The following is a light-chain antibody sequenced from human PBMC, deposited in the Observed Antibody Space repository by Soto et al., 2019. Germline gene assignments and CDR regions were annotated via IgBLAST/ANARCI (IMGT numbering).Light chain of an antibody. CDR3: QQRSNWPLIT. Sequence: EIVLTQSPATLSLSPGERATLSCRASQSVSSYLAWYQQKPGQAPRLLIYGASSRATGIPDRFSGSGSGTEFTLTISSLQSEDFAVYYCQQRSNWPLITFGQGTRLEI. CDR1: QSVSSY. CDR2: GAS. V-gene: IGKV3-11*01. J-gene: IGKJ5*01.